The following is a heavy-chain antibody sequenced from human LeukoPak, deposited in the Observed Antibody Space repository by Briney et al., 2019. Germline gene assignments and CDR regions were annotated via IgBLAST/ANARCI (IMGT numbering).Heavy chain of an antibody. CDR3: ARDLYYYDSSGDHIDY. D-gene: IGHD3-22*01. V-gene: IGHV3-21*01. Sequence: PGGSLRLSCAASGFTFSSYSMNWVRQAPGKGLEWVSSISSSSSYIYYADSVKGRFTISRDNAKNSLYLQMNSLRAEDTAVYYCARDLYYYDSSGDHIDYWGQGTLVTVSS. CDR2: ISSSSSYI. CDR1: GFTFSSYS. J-gene: IGHJ4*02.